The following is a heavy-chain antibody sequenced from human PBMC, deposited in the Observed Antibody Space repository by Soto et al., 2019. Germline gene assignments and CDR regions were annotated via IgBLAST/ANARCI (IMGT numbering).Heavy chain of an antibody. D-gene: IGHD1-20*01. CDR2: IKHDGSEK. J-gene: IGHJ6*02. V-gene: IGHV3-7*01. CDR3: AIITRGFSMDV. CDR1: GFTFSAYW. Sequence: GSLRPSCAASGFTFSAYWMSWVRQTPGKGLEWVANIKHDGSEKYYVDSVKGRFTISRDNAKNSLFLEMNSLRAEDTAVFYCAIITRGFSMDVWGQGTTVTVSS.